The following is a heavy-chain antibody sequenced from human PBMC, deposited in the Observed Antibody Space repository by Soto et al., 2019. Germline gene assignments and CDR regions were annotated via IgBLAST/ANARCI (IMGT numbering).Heavy chain of an antibody. CDR2: IRGSGAST. V-gene: IGHV3-23*01. D-gene: IGHD6-13*01. CDR1: GFTFSGYG. Sequence: DVQLLESGGGWAQPGGSLRLSCTASGFTFSGYGMTWVRQAPGKGLEWVSGIRGSGASTRYADSVKGRFTISRDNSKNTLYLQMNSLRAEDTAVYYCARGGAAVYYYYGMDVWGQGTTVTVSS. J-gene: IGHJ6*02. CDR3: ARGGAAVYYYYGMDV.